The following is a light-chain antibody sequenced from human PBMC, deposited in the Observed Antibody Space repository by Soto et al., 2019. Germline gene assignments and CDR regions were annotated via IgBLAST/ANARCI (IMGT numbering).Light chain of an antibody. V-gene: IGKV3-15*01. Sequence: EIVMTQSPATLSVSPGETVTLSCRASQSVNSNLAWYQQKPGQAPRLLISDASTRAAGLPARFSGSGSGTEFTLTSSSLQSEDFAVYFCQQSNNWPKTFGQGTKVEIK. CDR3: QQSNNWPKT. CDR2: DAS. J-gene: IGKJ1*01. CDR1: QSVNSN.